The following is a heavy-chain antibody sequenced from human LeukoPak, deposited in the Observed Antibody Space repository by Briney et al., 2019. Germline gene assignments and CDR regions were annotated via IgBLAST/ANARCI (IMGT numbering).Heavy chain of an antibody. V-gene: IGHV3-21*01. D-gene: IGHD3-10*01. Sequence: GGSLRLSCAASGFTFSSYSMNWVRQAPGKGLEWVSSISSSSSYIYYAASVKGRFTISRDNAKNSLYLQMNSLRAEDTAVYYCARFGSDYYYYYYMDVWGKGTTVTVSS. CDR2: ISSSSSYI. CDR1: GFTFSSYS. J-gene: IGHJ6*03. CDR3: ARFGSDYYYYYYMDV.